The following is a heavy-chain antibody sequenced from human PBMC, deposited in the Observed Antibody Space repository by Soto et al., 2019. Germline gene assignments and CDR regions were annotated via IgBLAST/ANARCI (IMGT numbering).Heavy chain of an antibody. Sequence: EVQLVESGGGLVQPGGSLRLSCAASGFTVSNSYMSWVRQAPGKGLEWVSAIYSGGSTYYADSVKGRFTISRDNSKNTVYFQTNSLRAEDTAVYYCARASGRDGYNSGFVYWGQGTLVTVSS. CDR3: ARASGRDGYNSGFVY. CDR1: GFTVSNSY. CDR2: IYSGGST. J-gene: IGHJ4*02. D-gene: IGHD5-12*01. V-gene: IGHV3-66*01.